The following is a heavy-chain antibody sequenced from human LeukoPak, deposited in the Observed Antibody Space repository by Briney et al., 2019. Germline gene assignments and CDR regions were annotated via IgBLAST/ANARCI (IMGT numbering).Heavy chain of an antibody. Sequence: GGSLRLSCSAVGFTSRDYSMNWGRPAPRERLEWISYFGIDSGNTNYADSVKGRFTISGDNSKNTLYLLMNSLRPDDTAVYYCAKASGGNVVYWGQGTLVTVSS. CDR2: FGIDSGNT. CDR1: GFTSRDYS. J-gene: IGHJ4*02. D-gene: IGHD4-23*01. CDR3: AKASGGNVVY. V-gene: IGHV3-48*01.